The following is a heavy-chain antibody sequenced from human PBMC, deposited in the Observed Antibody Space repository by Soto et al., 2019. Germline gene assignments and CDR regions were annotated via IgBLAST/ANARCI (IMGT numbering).Heavy chain of an antibody. Sequence: SVKVSCKASGGTFSSYAISWVRQAPGQGLEWMGGIIPIFGTANYAQKFQGRVTITADESTSTAYMELSSLRSEDTAVYYCARVCFIVLVTPHYYLGYWGQGSLVTFSA. V-gene: IGHV1-69*13. CDR3: ARVCFIVLVTPHYYLGY. D-gene: IGHD2-21*02. J-gene: IGHJ4*02. CDR1: GGTFSSYA. CDR2: IIPIFGTA.